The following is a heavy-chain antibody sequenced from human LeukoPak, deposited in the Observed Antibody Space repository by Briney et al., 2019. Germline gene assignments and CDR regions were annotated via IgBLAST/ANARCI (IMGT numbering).Heavy chain of an antibody. CDR3: AKALGFMVRGVPIDY. CDR1: GFTFSSYA. J-gene: IGHJ4*02. V-gene: IGHV3-23*01. D-gene: IGHD3-10*01. Sequence: GGSLRLSCAASGFTFSSYAMSWVRQAPGKGLEWVSAISGSGGSTYYAASVKGRFTISRDNSKNTLYLQMNSLRAEDTAVYYCAKALGFMVRGVPIDYWGQGTLVTVSS. CDR2: ISGSGGST.